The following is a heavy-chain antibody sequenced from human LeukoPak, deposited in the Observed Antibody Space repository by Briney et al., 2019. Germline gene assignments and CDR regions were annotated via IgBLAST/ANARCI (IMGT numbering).Heavy chain of an antibody. D-gene: IGHD2-15*01. J-gene: IGHJ4*02. V-gene: IGHV4-59*08. CDR3: ASLDCLIEGCYNH. CDR1: GDPVTSSY. CDR2: VSSDGAT. Sequence: SETLSLTCSVSGDPVTSSYWNWIRQPPGKGLEWIGYVSSDGATNYNPSLRSRLIMSVDTAKNDISLNLTSVTAADTAIYYCASLDCLIEGCYNHWGRGTLVTVSS.